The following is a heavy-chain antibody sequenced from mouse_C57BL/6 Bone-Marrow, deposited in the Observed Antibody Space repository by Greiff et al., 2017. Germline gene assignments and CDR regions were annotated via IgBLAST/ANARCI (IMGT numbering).Heavy chain of an antibody. CDR3: ARSGPLERSFDY. D-gene: IGHD3-1*01. V-gene: IGHV1-55*01. CDR2: IYPTCGRT. J-gene: IGHJ2*01. CDR1: GYTFTSYW. Sequence: QVQLQQPGAELVKPGASVKMSCKASGYTFTSYWITWVKQRPGQGLEWIGAIYPTCGRTNYNEKFKSKAILTLDTSSNTSYMQLIRLTSEDSAVFYCARSGPLERSFDYWGQGTTLTVSS.